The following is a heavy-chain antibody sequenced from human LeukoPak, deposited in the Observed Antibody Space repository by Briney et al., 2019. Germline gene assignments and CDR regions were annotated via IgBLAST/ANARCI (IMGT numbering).Heavy chain of an antibody. CDR2: ISYDGSNK. CDR1: GFTFSSYA. J-gene: IGHJ6*02. Sequence: GGSLRLSCAASGFTFSSYAMSWVRQAPGKGLEWVAVISYDGSNKYYADSVKGRFTISRDNSKNTLYLQMNSLRAEDTAVYYCAREMIVVVTNYYYYGMDVWGQGTTVTVSS. CDR3: AREMIVVVTNYYYYGMDV. D-gene: IGHD2-21*02. V-gene: IGHV3-30-3*01.